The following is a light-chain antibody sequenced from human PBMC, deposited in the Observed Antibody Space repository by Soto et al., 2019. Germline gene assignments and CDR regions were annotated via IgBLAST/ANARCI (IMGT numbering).Light chain of an antibody. Sequence: DLQMTQSPSSLSASVGDRVTITCRASQSISSYLNWYQQKPGKAPKLLIYAASSLQSWVPSRFSGSGSGTDFTLTISSLHPEDFATYYCQQSYSTPYTFGQGTKLEIK. CDR1: QSISSY. J-gene: IGKJ2*01. CDR2: AAS. CDR3: QQSYSTPYT. V-gene: IGKV1-39*01.